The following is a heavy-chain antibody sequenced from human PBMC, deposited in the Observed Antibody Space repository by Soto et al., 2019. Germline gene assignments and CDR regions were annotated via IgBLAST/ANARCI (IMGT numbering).Heavy chain of an antibody. Sequence: QVQLVQSGAEVKKPGSSVMVSCKASVGTFSSYAISWVRQAPGQGLEWMGGIIPIIGTANYAQKFQGRVTITADESTSTAYMELSSLRSEDTAVYYCARGLWSGWDHPFDFWGQGTLVTVSS. D-gene: IGHD6-19*01. CDR3: ARGLWSGWDHPFDF. CDR2: IIPIIGTA. V-gene: IGHV1-69*01. CDR1: VGTFSSYA. J-gene: IGHJ3*01.